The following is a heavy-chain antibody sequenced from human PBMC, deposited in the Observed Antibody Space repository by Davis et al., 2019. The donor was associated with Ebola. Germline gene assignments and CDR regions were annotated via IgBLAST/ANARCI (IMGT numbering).Heavy chain of an antibody. D-gene: IGHD6-19*01. CDR3: AKGWDSSGWQN. J-gene: IGHJ4*02. CDR1: GGSISSHY. Sequence: SDTLSLTCTVPGGSISSHYWSWIRQSPEKGLEWIGYVYFSGSTNYNPSLKSRVTISVDSSKKQFSLNLRSVTAADTAVYYCAKGWDSSGWQNWGPGILVTVSS. CDR2: VYFSGST. V-gene: IGHV4-59*11.